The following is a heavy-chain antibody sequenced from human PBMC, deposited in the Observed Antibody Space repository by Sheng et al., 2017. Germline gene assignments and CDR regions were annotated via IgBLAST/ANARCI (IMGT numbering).Heavy chain of an antibody. D-gene: IGHD3-10*01. Sequence: EVQLVESGGGLVKPGWSLRLSCAASGFTFSSYSMNWVRQAPGKGLEWVSSISSSSSYIYYADSVKGRFTISRDNAKNSLYLQMNSLRAEDTAVYYCARDTWGFGELLIGFDYWGQGTLVTVSS. CDR3: ARDTWGFGELLIGFDY. J-gene: IGHJ4*02. CDR2: ISSSSSYI. V-gene: IGHV3-21*01. CDR1: GFTFSSYS.